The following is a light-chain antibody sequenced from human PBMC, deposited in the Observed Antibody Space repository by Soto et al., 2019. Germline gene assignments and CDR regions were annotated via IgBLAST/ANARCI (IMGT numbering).Light chain of an antibody. J-gene: IGKJ1*01. CDR2: LTS. Sequence: EIGLTQSPATLYSFPGDRVTLSCRASQAVNTRLAWYQHKPGQAPRLLIYLTSNRPAGIPARISGRRSEPDFTLTICDVEPEDCAVYYCHQRQSWPRTVGPGPKVDI. CDR3: HQRQSWPRT. CDR1: QAVNTR. V-gene: IGKV3D-11*01.